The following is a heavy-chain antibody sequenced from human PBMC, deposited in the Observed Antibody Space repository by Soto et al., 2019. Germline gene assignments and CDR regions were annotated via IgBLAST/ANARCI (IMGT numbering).Heavy chain of an antibody. J-gene: IGHJ4*02. Sequence: GGSLRLSCAASGFTFSSYSMNWVRQAPGKGLEWVSSISSSSSYIYYADSVKGRFTISRDNAKNSLYLQMNSLRAEDTAVYYCARDQSPNNGGFDYWGQRTLVTVSS. D-gene: IGHD2-8*01. V-gene: IGHV3-21*01. CDR1: GFTFSSYS. CDR2: ISSSSSYI. CDR3: ARDQSPNNGGFDY.